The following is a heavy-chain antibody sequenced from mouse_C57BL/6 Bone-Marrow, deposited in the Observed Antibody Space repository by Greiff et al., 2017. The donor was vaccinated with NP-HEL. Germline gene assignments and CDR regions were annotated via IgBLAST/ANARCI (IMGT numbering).Heavy chain of an antibody. CDR1: GFSFNTYA. J-gene: IGHJ4*01. CDR3: VRQYWYYAMVY. V-gene: IGHV10-1*01. D-gene: IGHD4-1*01. Sequence: DVKLVESGGGLVQPKGSLKLSCAASGFSFNTYAMNWVRQAPGKGLEWVARIRSKSNNYATYYADSVKDRFTISRDDSESMLYLQMNNLKTEDTAMYYCVRQYWYYAMVYWGQGTSVTVSS. CDR2: IRSKSNNYAT.